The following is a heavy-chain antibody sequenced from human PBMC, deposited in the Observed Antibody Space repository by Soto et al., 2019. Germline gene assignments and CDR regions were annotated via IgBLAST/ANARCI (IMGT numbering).Heavy chain of an antibody. CDR3: ARGGHGLPSDY. V-gene: IGHV4-31*03. J-gene: IGHJ4*02. Sequence: PSETLSLTCTVSGGSLNIGGYYWIWIRQHPGKGLEWMGYIYHSGSTYYNPSLKSRITMSVDRSKNQFSLKLNSVTAADTAVYYCARGGHGLPSDYWGQGTLVTVSS. D-gene: IGHD2-15*01. CDR1: GGSLNIGGYY. CDR2: IYHSGST.